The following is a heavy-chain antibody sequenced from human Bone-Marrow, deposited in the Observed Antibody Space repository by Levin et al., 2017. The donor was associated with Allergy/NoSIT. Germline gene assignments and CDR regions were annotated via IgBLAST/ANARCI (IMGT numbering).Heavy chain of an antibody. CDR3: ARQYDYRDPRDAFDL. V-gene: IGHV1-2*06. D-gene: IGHD4-11*01. J-gene: IGHJ3*01. CDR2: IIPNSCGT. Sequence: GASVKVSCKASGYTFTGYYIHWVRQAPGQGLEWMGRIIPNSCGTNYAQKFQGRVTMTRDTSISTAYMELSRLRSDDTAVYFCARQYDYRDPRDAFDLWGQGTWVTVSS. CDR1: GYTFTGYY.